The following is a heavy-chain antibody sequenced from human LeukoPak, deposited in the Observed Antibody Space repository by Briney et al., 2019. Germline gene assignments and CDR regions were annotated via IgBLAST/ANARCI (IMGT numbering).Heavy chain of an antibody. CDR3: AKPLRGNSYNDILTGYSLKNYYYYMDV. V-gene: IGHV3-23*01. D-gene: IGHD3-9*01. J-gene: IGHJ6*03. CDR2: ISGSGGST. Sequence: PGGSLRLSCAASGFTFSRYAMSWVRQAPGKGLEWVSAISGSGGSTYYADSVKGRFTISRDNSKNTLYLQMNSLRAEDTAVYYCAKPLRGNSYNDILTGYSLKNYYYYMDVWRNGTTVTVSS. CDR1: GFTFSRYA.